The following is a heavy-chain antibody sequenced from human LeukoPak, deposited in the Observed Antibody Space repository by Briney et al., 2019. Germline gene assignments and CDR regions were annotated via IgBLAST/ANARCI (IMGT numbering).Heavy chain of an antibody. Sequence: PGGSLRLSCAASGFTFDDYGMSWVRQAPGKGLEWVSGVNWNDGSTGYADSVKGRFTISRDNAKNSLYLQMNSLRAEDTALYYCARAISGTYQAPFDYWGQGTLVTVSS. CDR2: VNWNDGST. CDR1: GFTFDDYG. CDR3: ARAISGTYQAPFDY. J-gene: IGHJ4*02. D-gene: IGHD1-26*01. V-gene: IGHV3-20*04.